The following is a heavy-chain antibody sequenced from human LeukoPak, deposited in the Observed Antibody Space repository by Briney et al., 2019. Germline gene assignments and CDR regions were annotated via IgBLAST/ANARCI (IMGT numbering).Heavy chain of an antibody. D-gene: IGHD2-15*01. CDR3: ARSEGSGSDVFDI. CDR1: GLIFRDQY. V-gene: IGHV3-72*01. J-gene: IGHJ3*02. CDR2: SRNKANSYTT. Sequence: GGSLRLSCAASGLIFRDQYVDWVCQAPGKGLEWVGRSRNKANSYTTEYVATVKGRFTISRDDSKNSLYLQMNSLKTEDTAVYYCARSEGSGSDVFDIWGQGTTVTVSS.